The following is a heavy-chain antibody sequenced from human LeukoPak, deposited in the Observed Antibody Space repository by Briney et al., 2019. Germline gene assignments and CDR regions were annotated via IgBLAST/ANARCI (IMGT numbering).Heavy chain of an antibody. Sequence: GGSLRLSCAASGFTFSSYAMSWVRQAPGKGLEWVSAISGSGGSTYYADSVKGRFTISRDNSKNTLYLQMNSLRAEDTAVYYCAKRGDYYDILTGYSYYYGMDVWGQGTTVTVSS. J-gene: IGHJ6*02. CDR1: GFTFSSYA. V-gene: IGHV3-23*01. CDR2: ISGSGGST. D-gene: IGHD3-9*01. CDR3: AKRGDYYDILTGYSYYYGMDV.